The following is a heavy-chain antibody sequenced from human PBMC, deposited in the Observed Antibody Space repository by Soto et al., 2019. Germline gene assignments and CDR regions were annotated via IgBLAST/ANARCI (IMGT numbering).Heavy chain of an antibody. CDR3: AREGADGWLVPV. Sequence: HPGGSLRLSCAASGFTFSSYAMHWVRQAPGKGLEWVAVISYDGSNKYYADSMKGRFTISRDNSKNTLYLQMNSLRAEDTAVYYCAREGADGWLVPVWGQGTTVTVPS. D-gene: IGHD6-19*01. V-gene: IGHV3-30-3*01. CDR1: GFTFSSYA. CDR2: ISYDGSNK. J-gene: IGHJ6*02.